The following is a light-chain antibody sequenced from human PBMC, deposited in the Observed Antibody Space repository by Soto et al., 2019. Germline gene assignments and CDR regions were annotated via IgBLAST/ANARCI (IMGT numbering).Light chain of an antibody. CDR2: RAS. J-gene: IGKJ4*01. V-gene: IGKV3-20*01. CDR3: QQYGSSPLT. CDR1: QSVSSDY. Sequence: EIVLTQSPGTLSLSPGERATLSCRASQSVSSDYLAWYQQKPGQTPKVLIDRASSRATGIPDRFSGSGSGTDFTLTIRSLEHADFAVYYCQQYGSSPLTFGGATKVEIK.